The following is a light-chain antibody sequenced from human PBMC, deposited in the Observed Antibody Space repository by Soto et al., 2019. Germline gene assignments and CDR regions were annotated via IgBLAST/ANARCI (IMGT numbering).Light chain of an antibody. Sequence: QSALTQPASVSGSPGQSITISCTGTSSDVGGYNYVSWYQQHPGKVPKLIIYEVSNRPPGVSNRFSGSKSCNTASLTISGLQAEDEADYYCSSYTTSSTLFVGGGTTLTVL. V-gene: IGLV2-14*01. J-gene: IGLJ2*01. CDR1: SSDVGGYNY. CDR2: EVS. CDR3: SSYTTSSTLF.